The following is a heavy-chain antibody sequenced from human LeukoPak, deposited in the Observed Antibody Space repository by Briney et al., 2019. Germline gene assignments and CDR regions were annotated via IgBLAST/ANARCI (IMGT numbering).Heavy chain of an antibody. CDR3: AAASPHRIAAGGEY. D-gene: IGHD6-13*01. CDR1: GFTFSTYW. Sequence: GGSLRLSCAASGFTFSTYWMHWVRQAPGKGLVWVSRINGDESSINYADFVKGRFTTSRDNAKKTLYLQMNSLRAEDTAVYYCAAASPHRIAAGGEYWGQGTLVTVSS. J-gene: IGHJ4*02. V-gene: IGHV3-74*01. CDR2: INGDESSI.